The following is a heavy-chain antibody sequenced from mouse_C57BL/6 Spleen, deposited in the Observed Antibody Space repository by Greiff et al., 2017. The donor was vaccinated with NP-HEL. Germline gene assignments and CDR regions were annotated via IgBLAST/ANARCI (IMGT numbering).Heavy chain of an antibody. D-gene: IGHD3-1*01. CDR1: GYTFTSYW. J-gene: IGHJ2*01. Sequence: QVQLQQPGAELVKPGASVKLSCKASGYTFTSYWMHWVKQRPGQGLEWIGEINPSNGRTNYNEKFKSKATLTVDKSSSTAYMQLSSPTAEDSAVYDCSRVSTRDYWGQGTTHTVSS. V-gene: IGHV1S81*02. CDR3: SRVSTRDY. CDR2: INPSNGRT.